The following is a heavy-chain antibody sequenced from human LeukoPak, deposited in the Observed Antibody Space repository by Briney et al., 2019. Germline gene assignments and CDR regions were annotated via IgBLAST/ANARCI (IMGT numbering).Heavy chain of an antibody. J-gene: IGHJ6*03. CDR3: ARGARHIAAGYYYMDV. CDR2: IKQDGSEK. V-gene: IGHV3-7*01. D-gene: IGHD6-13*01. Sequence: GGSLRLSCAASGFTFSSYWMSWVRQAPGKGLEWVANIKQDGSEKYYVDSVKGRFTISRDNAKNSLYLQMNSLRAEDTAVYYCARGARHIAAGYYYMDVWGKGTTVTISS. CDR1: GFTFSSYW.